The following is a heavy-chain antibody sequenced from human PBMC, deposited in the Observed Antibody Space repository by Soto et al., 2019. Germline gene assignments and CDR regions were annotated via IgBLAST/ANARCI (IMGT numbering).Heavy chain of an antibody. Sequence: GSLRLSCEASGFIFTTNSMNWVRQVPGKGLQWLSSISSSGTFKSYGDSVKGRFTISRDNAKNSLFLQMNYLSGEDTGLSYCARDPPHGGTSSREADSWGPGALVTVSS. CDR2: ISSSGTFK. J-gene: IGHJ4*02. D-gene: IGHD2-15*01. CDR3: ARDPPHGGTSSREADS. V-gene: IGHV3-21*01. CDR1: GFIFTTNS.